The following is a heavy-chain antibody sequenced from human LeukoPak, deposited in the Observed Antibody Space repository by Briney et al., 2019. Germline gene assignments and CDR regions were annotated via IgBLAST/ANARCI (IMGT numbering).Heavy chain of an antibody. Sequence: GGSLRLSCAASGFTFSSYWMSWVRQAPGKGLEWVANIKQDGSEKYYVDSVKGRFTIFRDNAKNSLYLQMNSLRAEDTAVYYRARDKRITGTTHYYYGKDVWGQGTTVTVSS. CDR1: GFTFSSYW. J-gene: IGHJ6*02. D-gene: IGHD1-14*01. CDR3: ARDKRITGTTHYYYGKDV. CDR2: IKQDGSEK. V-gene: IGHV3-7*01.